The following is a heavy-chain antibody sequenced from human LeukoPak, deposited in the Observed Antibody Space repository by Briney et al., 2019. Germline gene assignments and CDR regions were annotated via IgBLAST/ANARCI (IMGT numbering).Heavy chain of an antibody. J-gene: IGHJ6*03. Sequence: GGSLRLSCAASGFTFSSYAMSWVRQAPGKGLEWVSYISSSSSTIYYADSVKGRFTISRDNAKNSLYLQMNSLRAEDTAVYYCARVGCSSTSCYKYYYYMDVWGKGTTVTVSS. D-gene: IGHD2-2*02. CDR1: GFTFSSYA. CDR3: ARVGCSSTSCYKYYYYMDV. CDR2: ISSSSSTI. V-gene: IGHV3-48*01.